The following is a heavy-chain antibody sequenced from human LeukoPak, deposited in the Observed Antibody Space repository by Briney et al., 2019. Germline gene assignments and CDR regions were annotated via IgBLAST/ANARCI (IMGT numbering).Heavy chain of an antibody. J-gene: IGHJ4*02. D-gene: IGHD2-15*01. CDR3: ARARGGNSGY. CDR1: GYSISSGYY. CDR2: IYHSGST. Sequence: SETLSLTCTVSGYSISSGYYWGWIRQPPGKGLEWIGSIYHSGSTYYNPSLKSRVTISVDTSKNQFSLKLSSVTAADTAVYYCARARGGNSGYWGQGTLVTVSS. V-gene: IGHV4-38-2*02.